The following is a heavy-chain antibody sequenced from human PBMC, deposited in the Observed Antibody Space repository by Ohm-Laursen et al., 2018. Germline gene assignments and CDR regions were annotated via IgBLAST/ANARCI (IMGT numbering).Heavy chain of an antibody. Sequence: GASVKVSCKASGYTFTSYDISWVRQAPGQGLEWMGGIIPIFGTANYAQKFQGRVTITADKSTSTAYMELGSLRSEDTAVYYCARVSRGTLQSPWGQGTLVTVSS. CDR1: GYTFTSYD. CDR2: IIPIFGTA. CDR3: ARVSRGTLQSP. J-gene: IGHJ5*02. V-gene: IGHV1-69*06. D-gene: IGHD5-24*01.